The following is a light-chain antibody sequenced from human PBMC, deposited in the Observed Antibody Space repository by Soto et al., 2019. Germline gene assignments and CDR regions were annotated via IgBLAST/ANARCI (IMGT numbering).Light chain of an antibody. Sequence: DIVMTQSPDSLAVSLGERATINCKSSQSVLYSSNNKNYLAWYQQKPGQPPKLLIYWASTRESGVPDRFSGSGSGTDFPLTISGLQAEDVAVYYCQQYYSTLWTFGQGTKVEIK. V-gene: IGKV4-1*01. CDR2: WAS. J-gene: IGKJ1*01. CDR1: QSVLYSSNNKNY. CDR3: QQYYSTLWT.